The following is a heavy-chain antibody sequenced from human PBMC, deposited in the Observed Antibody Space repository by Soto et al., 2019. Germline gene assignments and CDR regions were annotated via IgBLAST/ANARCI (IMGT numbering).Heavy chain of an antibody. CDR3: ARALYGDVYDY. J-gene: IGHJ4*02. D-gene: IGHD4-17*01. CDR2: IYYSGST. V-gene: IGHV4-59*01. Sequence: QVQLQESGPGLVKHSETLSLTCTVSGGSISSYYWSWIRQPPGKGLEWIGYIYYSGSTNYNPSLKSRVTISVDTSKNQFSLKLSPVTAADTAVYYCARALYGDVYDYWGQGTLVTVSS. CDR1: GGSISSYY.